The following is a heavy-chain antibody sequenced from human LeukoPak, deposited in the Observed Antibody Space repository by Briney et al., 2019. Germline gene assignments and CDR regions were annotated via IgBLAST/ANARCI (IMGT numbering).Heavy chain of an antibody. V-gene: IGHV4-30-4*01. CDR3: ARKRYDDPYFFDY. D-gene: IGHD3-22*01. CDR1: GGSISSGDYY. Sequence: SETLSLTCSVSGGSISSGDYYWIWFRQPPGKGLEWIGYIYYSGTTYYNPSLRSRVTLSVDTSKNQFSLRLNSVTAADTAVYYCARKRYDDPYFFDYWGQGTLVTVSS. CDR2: IYYSGTT. J-gene: IGHJ4*02.